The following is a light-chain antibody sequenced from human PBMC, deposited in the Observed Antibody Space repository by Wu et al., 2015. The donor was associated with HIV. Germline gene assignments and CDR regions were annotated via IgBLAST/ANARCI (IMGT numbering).Light chain of an antibody. Sequence: EIVLTQSPATLSLSPGERATLSCRASQSVSKYLAWYQHKPGQAPRLLIYDASNRATGIPARFSGSGSGTDFTLTISSLEPEDFAVYSCQQHATWPLTFGQGTRLEIK. CDR1: QSVSKY. J-gene: IGKJ5*01. CDR3: QQHATWPLT. CDR2: DAS. V-gene: IGKV3-11*01.